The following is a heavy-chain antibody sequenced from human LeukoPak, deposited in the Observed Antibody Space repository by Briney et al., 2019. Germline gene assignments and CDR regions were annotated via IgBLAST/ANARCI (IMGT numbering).Heavy chain of an antibody. CDR1: GFTVGSNY. J-gene: IGHJ4*02. Sequence: QPGGSLRLSCAASGFTVGSNYMSWVRQAPGKGLEWVSVIYSGGSTYYADSVKGRFTISRDNSKNTLYLQMNSLRAEDTAVYYCTTDQGDGYIQYYFDYWGQGTLVTVSS. CDR2: IYSGGST. CDR3: TTDQGDGYIQYYFDY. D-gene: IGHD5-24*01. V-gene: IGHV3-66*01.